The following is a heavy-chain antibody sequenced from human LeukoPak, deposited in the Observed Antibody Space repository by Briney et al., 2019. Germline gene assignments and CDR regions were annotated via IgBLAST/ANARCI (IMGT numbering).Heavy chain of an antibody. Sequence: SETLSLTCTVSGGSISSYYWIWIRQPPGKGLEWIGYIYYSGSTNYNPSLKSRVTISVDTSKNQFSLKLSSVTAADTAVYYCARLRDGYNYDFDYWGQGTLVTVSS. J-gene: IGHJ4*02. CDR2: IYYSGST. CDR3: ARLRDGYNYDFDY. CDR1: GGSISSYY. D-gene: IGHD5-24*01. V-gene: IGHV4-59*08.